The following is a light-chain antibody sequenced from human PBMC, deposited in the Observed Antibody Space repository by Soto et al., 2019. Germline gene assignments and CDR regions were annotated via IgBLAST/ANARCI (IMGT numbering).Light chain of an antibody. V-gene: IGKV3-15*01. J-gene: IGKJ4*01. CDR3: QQYNNWPLT. CDR1: QSVSSN. CDR2: GAS. Sequence: EIVMTQSPATLSVSPGERATLSCRASQSVSSNLAWYQQQPGQAPRVLIYGASTRATGFPARFSGSGSGTEFTLTISSLQSEDFAVYYCQQYNNWPLTFVGGTKVEIK.